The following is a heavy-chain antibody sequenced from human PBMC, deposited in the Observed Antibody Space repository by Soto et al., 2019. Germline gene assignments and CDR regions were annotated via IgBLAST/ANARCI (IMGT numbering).Heavy chain of an antibody. D-gene: IGHD2-15*01. V-gene: IGHV4-30-4*01. J-gene: IGHJ4*02. Sequence: NPSETLSLTCTVSGGSISSGDYYWSRIRQPPGKGLEWIGYIYYSGSTYYNPSLKSRVTISVDTSKNQFSLKLSSVTAADTAVYYCARDRNGGNFDYWGQGTLVTVSS. CDR1: GGSISSGDYY. CDR2: IYYSGST. CDR3: ARDRNGGNFDY.